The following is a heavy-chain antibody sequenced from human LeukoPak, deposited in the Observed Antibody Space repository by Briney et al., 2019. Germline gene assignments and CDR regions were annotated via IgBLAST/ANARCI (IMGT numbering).Heavy chain of an antibody. CDR1: GFTFSTYN. CDR3: ARDLAIFGALDY. J-gene: IGHJ4*02. V-gene: IGHV3-21*01. D-gene: IGHD3-3*01. Sequence: GGSLRLSCAASGFTFSTYNMNWVRQAPGKGLEWVSSISSSSSYIYYADSVKGRFTISRDNAKNSLYLQMNSLRAEDTAVYYCARDLAIFGALDYWGQGTLVTVSS. CDR2: ISSSSSYI.